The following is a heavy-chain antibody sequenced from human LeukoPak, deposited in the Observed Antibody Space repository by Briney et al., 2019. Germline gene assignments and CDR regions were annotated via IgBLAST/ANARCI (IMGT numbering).Heavy chain of an antibody. CDR3: ARERYYGSGSFRYFDY. CDR1: GGSISSGGYY. CDR2: IYYSGST. J-gene: IGHJ4*02. Sequence: SQTLSLTCTVSGGSISSGGYYWSWIRQHPGKGLEWIAYIYYSGSTYYNPSLKSRVTISVDRSKNQFSLKLSSVTAADTAVYYCARERYYGSGSFRYFDYWGQGTLVTVSS. D-gene: IGHD3-10*01. V-gene: IGHV4-31*03.